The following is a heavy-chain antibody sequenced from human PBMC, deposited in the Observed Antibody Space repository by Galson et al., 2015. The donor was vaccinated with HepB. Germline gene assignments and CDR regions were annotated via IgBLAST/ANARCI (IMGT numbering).Heavy chain of an antibody. CDR2: IYPVDSYT. D-gene: IGHD3-16*01. J-gene: IGHJ5*02. V-gene: IGHV5-51*01. CDR1: GYSFTSYW. CDR3: ARHTLTLGGVPFDP. Sequence: QSGAEVKKPGESLKISCKGSGYSFTSYWIGCVRQMPVPFLEWIGIIYPVDSYTNYSPSFQGHVTFSADKSLSTAYLQWSSLKASDTAMYYCARHTLTLGGVPFDPWGQGTLVTVSS.